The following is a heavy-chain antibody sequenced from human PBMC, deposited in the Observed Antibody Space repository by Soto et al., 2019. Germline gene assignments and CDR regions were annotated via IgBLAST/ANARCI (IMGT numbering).Heavy chain of an antibody. CDR3: AQESWDRPLRDAFHI. CDR1: GFTFSSYE. J-gene: IGHJ3*02. Sequence: PGGSLRLSCAASGFTFSSYEMHWVRQAPGKGLQWVSYISSSASTTYYADSVKGRFTISRDNARNSLYLQMNSLRAEDTAVYYCAQESWDRPLRDAFHIWGQGTMVPVSS. D-gene: IGHD1-26*01. CDR2: ISSSASTT. V-gene: IGHV3-48*03.